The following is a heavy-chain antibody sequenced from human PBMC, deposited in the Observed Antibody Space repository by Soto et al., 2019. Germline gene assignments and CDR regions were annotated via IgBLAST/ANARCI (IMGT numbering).Heavy chain of an antibody. D-gene: IGHD5-12*01. Sequence: QVQLQESGPGLVKPSQTLSLTCTVSGGSISSGDYYWSWIRQPPGKVLEWIGYIYYSGSTYYNPSLKSRVTISVDTSKNQFSLKLSSVTAADTAVYYCAGEIRRDGYNDAFDIWGQGTMVTVSS. J-gene: IGHJ3*02. CDR2: IYYSGST. CDR3: AGEIRRDGYNDAFDI. V-gene: IGHV4-30-4*01. CDR1: GGSISSGDYY.